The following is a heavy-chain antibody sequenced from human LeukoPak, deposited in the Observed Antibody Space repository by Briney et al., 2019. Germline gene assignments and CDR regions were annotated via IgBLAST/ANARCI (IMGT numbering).Heavy chain of an antibody. D-gene: IGHD6-6*01. CDR3: ARSGSPYSSSSGSLYYYYYYYMDV. J-gene: IGHJ6*03. V-gene: IGHV1-18*01. Sequence: ASVKVSCKASGYTFTSYGISWVRQAPGQGLEWMGWISAYNGNTNYAQKLQGRVTMTTDTSTSIAYMELRSLRSDDTAVYYCARSGSPYSSSSGSLYYYYYYYMDVWGKGTTVTVSS. CDR2: ISAYNGNT. CDR1: GYTFTSYG.